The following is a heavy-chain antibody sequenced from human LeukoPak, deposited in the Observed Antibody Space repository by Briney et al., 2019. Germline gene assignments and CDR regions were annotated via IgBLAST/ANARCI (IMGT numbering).Heavy chain of an antibody. D-gene: IGHD5-12*01. CDR1: GFTFSRYV. V-gene: IGHV3-23*01. J-gene: IGHJ3*02. CDR2: ISGSGGST. Sequence: GGSLRLSCAASGFTFSRYVMSWVRQAPGKGLEWVSAISGSGGSTYYADSVKGRFTISRDNAKNSLYLQMNSLRAEDTAVYYCARDPSGSYPNDAFDIWGQGTMVTVSS. CDR3: ARDPSGSYPNDAFDI.